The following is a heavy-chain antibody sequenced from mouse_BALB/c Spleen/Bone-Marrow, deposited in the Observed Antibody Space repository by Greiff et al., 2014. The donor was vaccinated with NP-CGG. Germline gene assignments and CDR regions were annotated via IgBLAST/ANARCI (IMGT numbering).Heavy chain of an antibody. CDR2: IPPGSGTT. CDR3: ARGSYYYGSSSPWFAY. CDR1: GYTFTSYW. Sequence: DLVKPGASVKLSCKASGYTFTSYWINWIKQRPGQGLEWIGRIPPGSGTTCYNEMFKGKATLTVDTSSTTAYIQLSSLSSEDSAVYFRARGSYYYGSSSPWFAYWGQGTLVTVSA. D-gene: IGHD1-1*01. V-gene: IGHV1S41*01. J-gene: IGHJ3*01.